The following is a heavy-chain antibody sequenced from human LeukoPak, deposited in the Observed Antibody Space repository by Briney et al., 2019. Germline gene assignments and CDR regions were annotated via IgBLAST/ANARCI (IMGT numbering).Heavy chain of an antibody. V-gene: IGHV3-7*01. D-gene: IGHD6-13*01. Sequence: GGSLRLSCAASGFTFRNYWMSWVRQAPGKGLEWVANIKQDGSEKYYVDSVKGRFTISRDNAKNSLYLQMNSLRAADTAVYYCARGLSIAAAGKLGFDYWGQGTLVTVSS. CDR2: IKQDGSEK. CDR3: ARGLSIAAAGKLGFDY. CDR1: GFTFRNYW. J-gene: IGHJ4*02.